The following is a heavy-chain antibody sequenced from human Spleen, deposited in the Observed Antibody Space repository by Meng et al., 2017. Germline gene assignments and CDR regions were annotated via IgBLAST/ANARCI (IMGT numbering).Heavy chain of an antibody. Sequence: SETLSLTCAVYGGSFSGYYWSWIRQPPGKGLEWIGEINHSGSTNYNPSLKSRVTISVDTSKNQFSLKLSSVTAADTAVYYCARGGITMVRGVIITKSYWFDPWGQGTLVTVSS. CDR3: ARGGITMVRGVIITKSYWFDP. D-gene: IGHD3-10*01. CDR1: GGSFSGYY. CDR2: INHSGST. J-gene: IGHJ5*02. V-gene: IGHV4-34*01.